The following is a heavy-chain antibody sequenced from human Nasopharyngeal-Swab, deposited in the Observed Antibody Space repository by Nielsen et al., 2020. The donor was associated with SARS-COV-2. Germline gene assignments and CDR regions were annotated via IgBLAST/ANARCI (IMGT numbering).Heavy chain of an antibody. V-gene: IGHV1-3*01. CDR1: GFSFTNYV. CDR2: IYVGNGDT. CDR3: ASPDYGDY. J-gene: IGHJ4*02. Sequence: ALVKVSCKASGFSFTNYVIHWVRQAPGQRPEWMGWIYVGNGDTQYTPNFQGRVTFTRDTSANTAYMEMSSLTSEDTAVFYCASPDYGDYWGQGTLVTVSS.